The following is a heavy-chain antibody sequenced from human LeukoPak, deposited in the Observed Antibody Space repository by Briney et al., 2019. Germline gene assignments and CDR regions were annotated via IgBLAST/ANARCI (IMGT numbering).Heavy chain of an antibody. CDR1: GYTLTGYY. V-gene: IGHV1-2*02. CDR2: INPNSGGT. Sequence: GASVKPSCKASGYTLTGYYIHWVPQAPGQGLEWMGWINPNSGGTNHAQKFQGRVTMTRDTSISTAYMELSRLRSDDTAVYYCARGGSGYRNYYYYYYMDVWGKGTTVTVSS. D-gene: IGHD3-10*01. CDR3: ARGGSGYRNYYYYYYMDV. J-gene: IGHJ6*03.